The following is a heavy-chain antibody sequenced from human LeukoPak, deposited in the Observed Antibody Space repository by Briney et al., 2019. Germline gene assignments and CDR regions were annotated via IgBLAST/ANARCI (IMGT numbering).Heavy chain of an antibody. CDR1: GGSISSSTYY. J-gene: IGHJ6*02. CDR3: ATSGPGYCYGMDV. V-gene: IGHV4-39*01. D-gene: IGHD2-15*01. CDR2: IYYSGYT. Sequence: PSETLSLTCTVSGGSISSSTYYWGWIRQLPGKGLEWIGSIYYSGYTYHNPSLESRVTMSVDTSKNQFSLKLTSVTAADTAVYYCATSGPGYCYGMDVWGQGTTVTASS.